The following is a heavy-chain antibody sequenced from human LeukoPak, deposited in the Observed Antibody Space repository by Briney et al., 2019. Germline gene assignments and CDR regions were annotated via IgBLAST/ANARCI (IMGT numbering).Heavy chain of an antibody. CDR2: ISSSGSTI. Sequence: GGSLRLSCAASGFTFSDYYMSWIRQAPGKGLEWVSYISSSGSTIYYADSVRGRFTISRDNAKNSLYLQMNSLRAEDTAVYYCARDEQWLVQKYWGQGTLVTVSS. CDR1: GFTFSDYY. CDR3: ARDEQWLVQKY. J-gene: IGHJ4*02. D-gene: IGHD6-19*01. V-gene: IGHV3-11*01.